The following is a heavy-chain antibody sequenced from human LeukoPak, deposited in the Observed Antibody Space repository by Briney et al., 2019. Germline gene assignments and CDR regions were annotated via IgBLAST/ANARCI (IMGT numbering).Heavy chain of an antibody. J-gene: IGHJ6*02. D-gene: IGHD6-13*01. V-gene: IGHV4-59*01. CDR3: ARGTTGYSSSWYFPYYYYGMDV. CDR2: IYYSGST. CDR1: GGSISSYY. Sequence: SETLSLTCTVSGGSISSYYWSWIRQPPGKGLEWIGYIYYSGSTSYNPSLKSRVTISVDTSKNQFSLKLSSVTAADTAVYYCARGTTGYSSSWYFPYYYYGMDVWGQGTTVTVSS.